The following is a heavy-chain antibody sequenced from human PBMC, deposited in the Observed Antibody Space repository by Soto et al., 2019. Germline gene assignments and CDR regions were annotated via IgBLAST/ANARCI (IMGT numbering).Heavy chain of an antibody. Sequence: SETLSLTCTVSGGSISSSSYYWSWIRQPPGKGLEWIGYIYYSGSTNYNPSLKSRVTISVDTSKNQFSLKLSSVTAADTAVYYCSSTAVAGTSHDYWGQGTLVTLSS. CDR2: IYYSGST. V-gene: IGHV4-61*05. D-gene: IGHD6-19*01. CDR1: GGSISSSSYY. CDR3: SSTAVAGTSHDY. J-gene: IGHJ4*02.